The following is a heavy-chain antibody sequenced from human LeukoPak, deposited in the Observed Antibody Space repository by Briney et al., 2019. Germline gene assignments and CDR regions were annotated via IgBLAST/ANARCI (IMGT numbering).Heavy chain of an antibody. Sequence: SVKVSCKASGGTFSSYAISWVRQAPGQGLEWMGGIIPIFGTANYARKFQGRVTITADESTSTAYMELSSLRSEDTAVYYCARTDCSGGSCYSSDYYYGMDVWGQGTTVTVSS. J-gene: IGHJ6*02. D-gene: IGHD2-15*01. CDR2: IIPIFGTA. CDR3: ARTDCSGGSCYSSDYYYGMDV. V-gene: IGHV1-69*13. CDR1: GGTFSSYA.